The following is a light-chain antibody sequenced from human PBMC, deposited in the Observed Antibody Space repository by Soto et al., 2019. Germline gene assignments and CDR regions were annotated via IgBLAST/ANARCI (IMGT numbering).Light chain of an antibody. J-gene: IGLJ1*01. CDR2: ETN. Sequence: QSVLTQPPSVSAAPGQTVTISCSGSSSNTGNNYVSWYQQLPGAAPKLLIYETNRRPAGIPDRFSGSKSGTSATLAITGLQTADEADYYCGTWDTSLSAGRVFGPGTKVTVL. CDR1: SSNTGNNY. CDR3: GTWDTSLSAGRV. V-gene: IGLV1-51*02.